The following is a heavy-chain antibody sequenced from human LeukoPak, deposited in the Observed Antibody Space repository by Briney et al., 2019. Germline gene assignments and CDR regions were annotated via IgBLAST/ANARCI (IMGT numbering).Heavy chain of an antibody. CDR2: IYYSGST. J-gene: IGHJ5*02. CDR3: ARDRPRGFDP. Sequence: PSETLSLTCTVSGGSISSSSYYWGWIRQPPGKGLEWIGSIYYSGSTYYNPSLKSRVTISVDTSKNQFSLKLSSVTAADTAVYYCARDRPRGFDPWGQGTLVTVSS. CDR1: GGSISSSSYY. V-gene: IGHV4-39*07.